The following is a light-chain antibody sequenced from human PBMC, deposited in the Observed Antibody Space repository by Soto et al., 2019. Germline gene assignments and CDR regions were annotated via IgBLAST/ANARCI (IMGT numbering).Light chain of an antibody. V-gene: IGKV1-39*01. Sequence: DIQMTQSPSSLSASVGDRVTITCRASQSISRFLNWYQQKPGKAPKLLIYDASSLQSGVPSRFSGSGSVTDFTLTISSLQLEDFATYYCQQSYSPPPITFGQGTRLEIK. CDR3: QQSYSPPPIT. CDR1: QSISRF. J-gene: IGKJ5*01. CDR2: DAS.